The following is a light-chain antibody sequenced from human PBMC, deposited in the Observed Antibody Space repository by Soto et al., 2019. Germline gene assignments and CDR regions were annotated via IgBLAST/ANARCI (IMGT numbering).Light chain of an antibody. CDR2: LNSDGSH. CDR1: TGHSSYA. J-gene: IGLJ3*02. V-gene: IGLV4-69*01. Sequence: QSVLTQSPYASASLGASVRLTCTRSTGHSSYAIAWHQQQPENGPRYLMKLNSDGSHIPGDGVPDRFSGSGSGAVRYLTISSLQSEDEADYCCQTGGTAIQVVGGGTKLNV. CDR3: QTGGTAIQV.